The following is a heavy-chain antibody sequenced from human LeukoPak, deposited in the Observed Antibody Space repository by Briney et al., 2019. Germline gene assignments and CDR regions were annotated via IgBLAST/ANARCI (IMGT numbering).Heavy chain of an antibody. CDR3: AKMKGHPLPKYYMDV. V-gene: IGHV3-23*01. CDR2: ISGSGDNT. Sequence: GGSLRLSCAASGFTFSGFAMSWVRRTPGKGLEWVSGISGSGDNTLYADSVKGRFTISRDNPKNTLYLEMNSLRAEDTAIYYCAKMKGHPLPKYYMDVWGQGTTVTVSS. CDR1: GFTFSGFA. D-gene: IGHD1-26*01. J-gene: IGHJ6*01.